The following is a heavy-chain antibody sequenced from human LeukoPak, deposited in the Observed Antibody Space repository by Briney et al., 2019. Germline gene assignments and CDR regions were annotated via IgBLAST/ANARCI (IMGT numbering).Heavy chain of an antibody. CDR3: AKDKSIAARTGYFDY. CDR2: IWYDGSNK. V-gene: IGHV3-33*06. J-gene: IGHJ4*02. D-gene: IGHD6-6*01. Sequence: GGSLRLSCGVSGFTFSSYGMHWVRQAPGKGLEWVAVIWYDGSNKYYADSVKGRFTISRDNSKNTLYLQMNSLRAEDTAVYYCAKDKSIAARTGYFDYWGQGTLVTVSS. CDR1: GFTFSSYG.